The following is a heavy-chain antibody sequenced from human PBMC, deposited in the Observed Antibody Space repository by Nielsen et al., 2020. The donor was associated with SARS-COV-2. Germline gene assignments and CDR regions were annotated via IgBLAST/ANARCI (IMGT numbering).Heavy chain of an antibody. CDR3: ARGGVNSSGYYYVYAFDI. D-gene: IGHD3-22*01. CDR1: GFTFSSYS. J-gene: IGHJ3*02. Sequence: GGSLRLSCAASGFTFSSYSMNWVRQAPGKGLEWVSYISSGSSTIYYADSVRGRFTISRDNAKNTLYLQMNSLRAEDTAVYYYARGGVNSSGYYYVYAFDIWGQGTMVTVSS. V-gene: IGHV3-48*01. CDR2: ISSGSSTI.